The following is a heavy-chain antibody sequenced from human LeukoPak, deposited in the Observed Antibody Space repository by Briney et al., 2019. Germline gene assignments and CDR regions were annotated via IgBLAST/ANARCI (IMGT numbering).Heavy chain of an antibody. J-gene: IGHJ4*02. CDR2: IYYSGST. CDR3: ARGYSGSQESNSYFDY. Sequence: SETLSLTCTVSGGSISSSSYYWGWIRQPPGKGLEWIGSIYYSGSTYYNPSLKSRVTISVATSKNQFSLKLSSVTAADTAVYYCARGYSGSQESNSYFDYWGQGTLVTVSS. V-gene: IGHV4-39*07. D-gene: IGHD1-26*01. CDR1: GGSISSSSYY.